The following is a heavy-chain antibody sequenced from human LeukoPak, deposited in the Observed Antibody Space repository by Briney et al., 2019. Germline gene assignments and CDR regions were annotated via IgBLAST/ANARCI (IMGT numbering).Heavy chain of an antibody. V-gene: IGHV4-31*03. D-gene: IGHD2/OR15-2a*01. J-gene: IGHJ4*02. CDR2: IFYSGST. CDR1: GASISSTGSY. Sequence: TLSLTCTVSGASISSTGSYWSWIRQHPEKGLEWIGYIFYSGSTYYNPSLKSRLTMSLDTSKNQCSLNLNSVTAADTAVYYCVRGEYYYDYWGQGTLITVSS. CDR3: VRGEYYYDY.